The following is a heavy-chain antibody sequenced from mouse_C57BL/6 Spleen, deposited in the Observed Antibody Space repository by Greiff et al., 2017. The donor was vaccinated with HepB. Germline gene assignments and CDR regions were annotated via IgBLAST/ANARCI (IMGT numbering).Heavy chain of an antibody. D-gene: IGHD2-5*01. V-gene: IGHV1-59*01. J-gene: IGHJ3*01. CDR3: ARSGYSKLEAWFAY. CDR2: IDPSDSYT. Sequence: QVQLQQPGAELVRPGTSVKLSCKASGYTFTSYWMHWVKQRPGQGLEWIGVIDPSDSYTNYNQKFKGKATLTVDTSSSTAYMQLSSLTSEDSAVYYCARSGYSKLEAWFAYWGQGTLVTVSA. CDR1: GYTFTSYW.